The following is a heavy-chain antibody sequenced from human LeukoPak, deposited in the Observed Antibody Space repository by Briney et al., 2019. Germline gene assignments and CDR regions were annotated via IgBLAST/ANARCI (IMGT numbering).Heavy chain of an antibody. J-gene: IGHJ6*02. D-gene: IGHD3-9*01. CDR2: ISGSGGST. CDR1: GFTFSSYS. V-gene: IGHV3-23*01. Sequence: RTGVSLRLSCAPSGFTFSSYSMNWVRQAPGKAREWGSAISGSGGSTYYADSVKGRFPISRDHSKNPLYLQMNSLRAEDTAVYYCAKGRGRKNFDWLLIQPYYYYGMDVWGQGTTVTVSS. CDR3: AKGRGRKNFDWLLIQPYYYYGMDV.